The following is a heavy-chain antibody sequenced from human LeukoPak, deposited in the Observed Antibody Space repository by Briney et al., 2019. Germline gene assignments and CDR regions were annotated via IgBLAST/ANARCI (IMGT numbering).Heavy chain of an antibody. CDR2: ISGSGGSA. CDR1: GFTFSSYA. Sequence: GGSLRLSCAASGFTFSSYAMSWVRQAPGKGLEWVSAISGSGGSAYYADSVKGRFTIPRDNSKNTLYLQMNSLRAEDTAVYYCAKDGVRVTFLSPRDYIWGSYRLGYFDYWGQGTLATVSS. V-gene: IGHV3-23*01. CDR3: AKDGVRVTFLSPRDYIWGSYRLGYFDY. J-gene: IGHJ4*02. D-gene: IGHD3-16*02.